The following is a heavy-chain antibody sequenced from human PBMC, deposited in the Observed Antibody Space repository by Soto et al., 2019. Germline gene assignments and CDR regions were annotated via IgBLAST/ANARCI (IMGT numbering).Heavy chain of an antibody. Sequence: PGGSLKISCQASGYSFSTYWIGWVRHMPVKGLEWVGIIYLGDSDTTYSPSFQGQVTISADQSSSTTYLQWTSLETSDTAIYYCARQHAVDPANGWIDPWGQGTLVTVSS. CDR3: ARQHAVDPANGWIDP. D-gene: IGHD5-18*01. CDR1: GYSFSTYW. V-gene: IGHV5-51*01. CDR2: IYLGDSDT. J-gene: IGHJ5*02.